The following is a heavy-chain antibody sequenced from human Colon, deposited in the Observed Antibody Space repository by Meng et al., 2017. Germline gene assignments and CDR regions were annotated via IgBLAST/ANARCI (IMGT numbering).Heavy chain of an antibody. J-gene: IGHJ4*02. D-gene: IGHD3-22*01. CDR3: ARGASDYDFDY. CDR2: IYYSGST. V-gene: IGHV4-61*01. Sequence: QLKESGQGLVRPSGTLSLTCTVSGGSVSSGSYYWSWIRQPPGKGLEWIGYIYYSGSTNYNPSLKSRVTISVDTSKNQFSLKLSSVTAADTAVYYCARGASDYDFDYWGQGTLVTVSS. CDR1: GGSVSSGSYY.